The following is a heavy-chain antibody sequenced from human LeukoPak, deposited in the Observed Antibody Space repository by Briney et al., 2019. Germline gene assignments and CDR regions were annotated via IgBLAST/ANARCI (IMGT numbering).Heavy chain of an antibody. V-gene: IGHV4-30-2*01. Sequence: SETLSLTCAVSGGSISSGGYSWSWIRQPPGKGLEWIGYIYHSGSTYYNPSLKSRVTISVDRSKNQFSLKLSSVTAADTAVYYCARGPNSSSWFDAFDIWGLGTMVTVSS. CDR3: ARGPNSSSWFDAFDI. J-gene: IGHJ3*02. CDR1: GGSISSGGYS. D-gene: IGHD6-13*01. CDR2: IYHSGST.